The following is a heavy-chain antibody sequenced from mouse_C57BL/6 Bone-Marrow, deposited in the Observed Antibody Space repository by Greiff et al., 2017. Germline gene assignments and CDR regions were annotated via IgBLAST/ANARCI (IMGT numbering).Heavy chain of an antibody. J-gene: IGHJ2*01. CDR3: ARRDTTVVAGDY. Sequence: EVQLQQSGPELVQPGASVKISCKASGYTFTDYYMNWVKQSHGKSLEWIGDLNPKNGGTSYNQKFKGKATLTVDKSSSTAYMELRRLTAEESAVYYCARRDTTVVAGDYWGQGTTLTGSS. D-gene: IGHD1-1*01. CDR1: GYTFTDYY. CDR2: LNPKNGGT. V-gene: IGHV1-26*01.